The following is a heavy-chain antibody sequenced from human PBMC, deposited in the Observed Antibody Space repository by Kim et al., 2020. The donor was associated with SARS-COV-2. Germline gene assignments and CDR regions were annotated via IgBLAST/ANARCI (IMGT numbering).Heavy chain of an antibody. Sequence: SETLSLTCTVSGGSISTTTYYWGWIRQPPGKGLEWIGSIYFSGNTFYNPSLKSRVTISLDTSENQFSLKLSSSTAADTAVYYCARDPAPDYYFDLWGRGT. CDR1: GGSISTTTYY. J-gene: IGHJ2*01. V-gene: IGHV4-39*07. D-gene: IGHD4-17*01. CDR3: ARDPAPDYYFDL. CDR2: IYFSGNT.